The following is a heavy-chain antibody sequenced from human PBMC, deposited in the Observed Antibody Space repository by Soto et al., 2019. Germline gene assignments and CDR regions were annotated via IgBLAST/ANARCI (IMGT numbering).Heavy chain of an antibody. Sequence: EVQLLESGGGLVQPGGSLRLSCAASGFTFSSYALTWVRQAPGKGLEWVSTIGGSGDTTYYADSVKGRFTISRDNSKNTVYVQMNSLRVEDSAVYYCAKAPGVNKAFDSWGQGTLVTVSS. J-gene: IGHJ4*02. CDR3: AKAPGVNKAFDS. D-gene: IGHD2-21*01. V-gene: IGHV3-23*01. CDR1: GFTFSSYA. CDR2: IGGSGDTT.